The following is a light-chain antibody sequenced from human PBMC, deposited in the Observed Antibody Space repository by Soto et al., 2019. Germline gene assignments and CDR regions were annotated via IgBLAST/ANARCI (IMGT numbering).Light chain of an antibody. Sequence: EIVLTQSPATLSLSPGERATLSCRASQSVSSYLAWYQQKPGQAPRLLIYDASNRATGIPARFSGSGSGIDFTLTISSLEPEDFAVYYCQQRSNWPRQLTFGGGTKVEIK. J-gene: IGKJ4*01. CDR3: QQRSNWPRQLT. V-gene: IGKV3-11*01. CDR1: QSVSSY. CDR2: DAS.